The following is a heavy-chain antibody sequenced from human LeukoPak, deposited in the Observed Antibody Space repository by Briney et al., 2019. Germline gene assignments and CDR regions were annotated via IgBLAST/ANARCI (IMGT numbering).Heavy chain of an antibody. Sequence: XTLTELXXXXXXXXPGKGLEWMGGFDPEDGETIYAQKFQGRVTMTEDTSTDTAYMELSSLRSEDTAVYYCATSLYWGQGTLVTVSS. CDR1: XTLTELX. J-gene: IGHJ4*02. CDR3: ATSLY. D-gene: IGHD1-26*01. CDR2: FDPEDGET. V-gene: IGHV1-24*01.